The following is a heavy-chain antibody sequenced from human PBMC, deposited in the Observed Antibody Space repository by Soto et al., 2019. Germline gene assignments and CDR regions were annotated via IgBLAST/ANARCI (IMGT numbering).Heavy chain of an antibody. CDR3: AKCVYCSGGSCYFSIWGRSYYYYMDV. Sequence: GGSLRLSCAASGFPFSSYAMSWVRQAPGKGLEWVSAMSGSGGSTYYADSVKGRFTISRDNSKNTLYLQMNSLRAEDTAVYYCAKCVYCSGGSCYFSIWGRSYYYYMDVWGKGTTVTVSS. D-gene: IGHD2-15*01. CDR2: MSGSGGST. CDR1: GFPFSSYA. J-gene: IGHJ6*03. V-gene: IGHV3-23*01.